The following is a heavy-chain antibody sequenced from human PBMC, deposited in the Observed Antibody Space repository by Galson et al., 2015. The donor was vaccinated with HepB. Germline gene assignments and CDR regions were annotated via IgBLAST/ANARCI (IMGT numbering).Heavy chain of an antibody. CDR1: GYTFSTYW. CDR2: IYPGDSDT. D-gene: IGHD6-13*01. CDR3: ARQGRGSSWTNFDY. Sequence: QSGAEVKKPGESLKISCQGSGYTFSTYWIGWARQMPGEGLEWMGIIYPGDSDTTYSPSFQGQVTISADKSIDTAYLQWSSLKASDTATYYCARQGRGSSWTNFDYWGQGTPVTVSS. V-gene: IGHV5-51*01. J-gene: IGHJ4*02.